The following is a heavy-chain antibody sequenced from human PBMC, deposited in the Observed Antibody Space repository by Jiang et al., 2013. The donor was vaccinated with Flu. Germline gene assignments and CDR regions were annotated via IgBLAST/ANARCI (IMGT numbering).Heavy chain of an antibody. CDR2: VYDSSTI. V-gene: IGHV4-31*02. D-gene: IGHD3-3*01. J-gene: IGHJ6*02. CDR1: GDSITSGHYY. CDR3: ARDRAPYHDFWSGRHSNDHYGLDV. Sequence: SGDSITSGHYYWTWIRQHPGKGLEWIGYVYDSSTIYYNPSLESRLSISLDTSRNQFSLKLTSVTAADTAVYFCARDRAPYHDFWSGRHSNDHYGLDVWGQGTSVTVYS.